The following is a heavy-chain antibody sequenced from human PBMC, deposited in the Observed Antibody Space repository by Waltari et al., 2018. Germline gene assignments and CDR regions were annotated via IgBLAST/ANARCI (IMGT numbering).Heavy chain of an antibody. CDR2: VGCVGGGT. CDR1: DFTFSPFA. Sequence: EVQLLQSGEGFVQPGGSLRLSCTGSDFTFSPFAMSCVRHAPGKGREWVLTVGCVGGGTYYADSVQGRFTISRDDSKSTLYLEMSSLRAEDTAVYYCAKDLGLPAFGGFFHAFDLWGQGTMVTVSS. CDR3: AKDLGLPAFGGFFHAFDL. J-gene: IGHJ3*01. D-gene: IGHD3-16*01. V-gene: IGHV3-23*01.